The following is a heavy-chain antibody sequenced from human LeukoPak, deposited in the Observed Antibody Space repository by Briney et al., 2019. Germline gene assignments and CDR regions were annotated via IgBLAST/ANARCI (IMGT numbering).Heavy chain of an antibody. CDR1: GGTFSSYA. D-gene: IGHD3-22*01. Sequence: SVKVSCKASGGTFSSYAISWVRQAPGQGLEWMGRIIPIFGTANYAQKFQGRVTITTDESTSTAYMELSSLRSEDTAAYYCARMESTDSSGYYSRYWGQGTLVTVSS. J-gene: IGHJ4*02. CDR2: IIPIFGTA. V-gene: IGHV1-69*05. CDR3: ARMESTDSSGYYSRY.